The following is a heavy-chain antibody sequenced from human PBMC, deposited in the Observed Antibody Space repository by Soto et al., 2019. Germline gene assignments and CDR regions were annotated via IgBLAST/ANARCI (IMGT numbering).Heavy chain of an antibody. J-gene: IGHJ4*02. CDR2: IYYSGST. V-gene: IGHV4-59*08. CDR1: GGSISSYY. Sequence: QVQLQESGPGLVKPSETLSLTCTVSGGSISSYYWSWIRQPPGKGLEWIGYIYYSGSTNYNPSLKVRVHLSVNPSKNQFPLKLNSMAAADPAVYYWARHNYGSGRTYFDYWGQGTLVTVSS. CDR3: ARHNYGSGRTYFDY. D-gene: IGHD3-10*01.